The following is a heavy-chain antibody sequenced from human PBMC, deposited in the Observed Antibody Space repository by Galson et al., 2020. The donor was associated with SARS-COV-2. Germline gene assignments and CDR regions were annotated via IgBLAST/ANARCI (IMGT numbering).Heavy chain of an antibody. CDR3: ARDRRRITIFGVVRDFDY. D-gene: IGHD3-3*01. Sequence: ASVKVSCKASGYTFTSYGISWVRQAPGQGPEWMGWISPYNGNTNYAQKLQGRVTMTTDTSTSTAYMELRSLRSDDTAVYYCARDRRRITIFGVVRDFDYWGQGTLVTVSS. CDR2: ISPYNGNT. V-gene: IGHV1-18*01. J-gene: IGHJ4*02. CDR1: GYTFTSYG.